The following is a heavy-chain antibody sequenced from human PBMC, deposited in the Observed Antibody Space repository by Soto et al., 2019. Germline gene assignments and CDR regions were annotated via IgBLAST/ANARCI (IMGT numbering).Heavy chain of an antibody. V-gene: IGHV2-5*02. CDR2: IYWDDDK. Sequence: QITLKESGPTLVKPTQTLTLTCTYSGFSLSSSGVGVGWIRRPPGNALEWLALIYWDDDKRYSPSLKSRLTITKDTSKNQVVLTLTNMDPVDTATYYCAHRGQRSGSEFFQHWGQGTLVTVSS. CDR3: AHRGQRSGSEFFQH. D-gene: IGHD5-12*01. J-gene: IGHJ1*01. CDR1: GFSLSSSGVG.